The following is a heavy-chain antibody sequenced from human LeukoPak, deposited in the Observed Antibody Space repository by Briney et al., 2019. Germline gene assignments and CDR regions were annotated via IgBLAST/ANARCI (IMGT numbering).Heavy chain of an antibody. D-gene: IGHD6-19*01. J-gene: IGHJ4*01. CDR1: GFTFSSYS. CDR2: ISSSGSHI. Sequence: PGGSLRLSCAASGFTFSSYSISWVRQAPGKGLEWVSSISSSGSHIYYADSVKGRFTISRDNAKNSLYLQMNSLRAEDTAVYYCARGYSSFDYWGQEPWSPSPQ. V-gene: IGHV3-21*01. CDR3: ARGYSSFDY.